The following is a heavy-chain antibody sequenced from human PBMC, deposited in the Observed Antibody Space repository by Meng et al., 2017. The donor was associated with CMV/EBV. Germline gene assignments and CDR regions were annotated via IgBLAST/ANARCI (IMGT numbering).Heavy chain of an antibody. Sequence: ASVKVSCKASGYTFTGYYMHWVRQAPGQGLEWMGWINPNSGGTNYAQKFQGRVTMTRDTSSSTAYMELSRLRSDDTAVYYCARETGRSYYYGMDVWGQGTTVTVSS. D-gene: IGHD2-15*01. CDR3: ARETGRSYYYGMDV. V-gene: IGHV1-2*02. CDR1: GYTFTGYY. J-gene: IGHJ6*02. CDR2: INPNSGGT.